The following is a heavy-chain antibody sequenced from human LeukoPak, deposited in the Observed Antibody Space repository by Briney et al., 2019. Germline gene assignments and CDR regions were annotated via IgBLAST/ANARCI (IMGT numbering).Heavy chain of an antibody. D-gene: IGHD6-19*01. V-gene: IGHV4-34*01. CDR3: ARVAYSSGWYVAYYYYGMDV. J-gene: IGHJ6*02. Sequence: SETLSLTCAVYGGSFSGYYWSWIRQPPGKGLEWIGEINHSGSTNYNPSLKSRVTISVDTSKNQFSLKLSSVTAADTAVYYCARVAYSSGWYVAYYYYGMDVWGQGTTVTVSS. CDR2: INHSGST. CDR1: GGSFSGYY.